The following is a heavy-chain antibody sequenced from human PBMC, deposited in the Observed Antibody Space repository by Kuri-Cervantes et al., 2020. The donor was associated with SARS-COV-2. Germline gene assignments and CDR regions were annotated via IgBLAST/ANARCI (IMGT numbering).Heavy chain of an antibody. CDR1: GGSISSYY. CDR2: IYTSGST. D-gene: IGHD4-11*01. J-gene: IGHJ4*02. V-gene: IGHV4-4*07. Sequence: GSLRLSCTVSGGSISSYYWSWIRQPAGKGLEWIGRIYTSGSTNYNPSLKSRVTISVDTSKNQFSLKLSSVTAADTAVYYCARAGVRVLIDLYSNPGFDYWGQGTLVTVSS. CDR3: ARAGVRVLIDLYSNPGFDY.